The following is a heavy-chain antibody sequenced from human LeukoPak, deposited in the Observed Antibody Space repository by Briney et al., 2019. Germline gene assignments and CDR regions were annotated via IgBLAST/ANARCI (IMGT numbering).Heavy chain of an antibody. D-gene: IGHD3-9*01. Sequence: SETLSLTCSVSGGSISSGAYFWSWIRQPPGKGLEWIGYIYYSGSIYYNPSLKSRATISVDTSKNQFSLKLSSVTAADTAVYYCARASSQRAVLRYFDWLSQGRYYFDYWGQGTLVTVSS. J-gene: IGHJ4*02. CDR1: GGSISSGAYF. V-gene: IGHV4-30-4*01. CDR2: IYYSGSI. CDR3: ARASSQRAVLRYFDWLSQGRYYFDY.